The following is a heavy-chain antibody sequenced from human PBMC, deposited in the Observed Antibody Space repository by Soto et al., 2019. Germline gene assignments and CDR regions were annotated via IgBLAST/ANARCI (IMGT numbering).Heavy chain of an antibody. CDR2: IYYSGST. CDR3: ARDLGSSFPRDYYYYGMDV. D-gene: IGHD6-6*01. CDR1: GGSISSYY. J-gene: IGHJ6*02. Sequence: SETLSLTCTVSGGSISSYYWSWIRQPPGKGLEWIGYIYYSGSTNYNPSLKSRVTISVDTSKNQFSLKLSSVTAADTAVYYCARDLGSSFPRDYYYYGMDVWGQGTTVTVSS. V-gene: IGHV4-59*01.